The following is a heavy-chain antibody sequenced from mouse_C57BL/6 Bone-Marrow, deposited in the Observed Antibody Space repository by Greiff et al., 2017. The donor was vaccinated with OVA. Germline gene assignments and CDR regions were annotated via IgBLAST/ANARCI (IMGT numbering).Heavy chain of an antibody. V-gene: IGHV2-5*01. CDR2: IWRGGST. CDR1: GFSLTSYG. D-gene: IGHD2-5*01. J-gene: IGHJ4*01. Sequence: QVQLKQSGPGLVQPSQSLSITCTVSGFSLTSYGVHWVRQSPGKGLEWLGVIWRGGSTDYNAAFMSRLSITKDNSKSQVFFKMNSLQADDTSIYYCATQNYSNFYAMDYWGQGTSVTGSA. CDR3: ATQNYSNFYAMDY.